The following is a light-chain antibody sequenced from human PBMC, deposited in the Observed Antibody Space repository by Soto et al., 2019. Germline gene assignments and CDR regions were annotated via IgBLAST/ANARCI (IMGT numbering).Light chain of an antibody. CDR1: QSVSSNY. CDR2: GAS. J-gene: IGKJ4*01. CDR3: QRYGTSLPLT. Sequence: EIVLTQCPGTLSLSPGDRATLSCRASQSVSSNYLAWYQQKPGQAPRLLIYGASSSATGIPDRFSGSGSGTDFTLTISRLEPEDFAVYYCQRYGTSLPLTFGGGTKVDIK. V-gene: IGKV3-20*01.